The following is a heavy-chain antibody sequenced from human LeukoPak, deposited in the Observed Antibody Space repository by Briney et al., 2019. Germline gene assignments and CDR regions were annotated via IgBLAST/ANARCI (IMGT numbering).Heavy chain of an antibody. CDR1: GGSISSYY. D-gene: IGHD3-16*01. J-gene: IGHJ4*02. CDR2: IYYSGST. Sequence: SETLSLTCTVSGGSISSYYWSWIRQPPGKGLEWIGYIYYSGSTNYNPSLKSRVTISVDRSKNQFSLKLSSVTAADTAVYYCARAWGLIDYWGQGTLVTVSS. CDR3: ARAWGLIDY. V-gene: IGHV4-59*12.